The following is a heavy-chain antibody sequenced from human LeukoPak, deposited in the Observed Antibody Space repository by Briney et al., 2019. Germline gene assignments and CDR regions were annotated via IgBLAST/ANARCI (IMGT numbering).Heavy chain of an antibody. CDR3: ARVPGMATIRSYDY. CDR1: GYTFTGYY. CDR2: INPNSGGT. Sequence: ASVKVSCKASGYTFTGYYMHWVRQAPGQGLEWMGWINPNSGGTNYAQKFQGRVTMIRDTSISTAYMELSRLRSDDTAVYYCARVPGMATIRSYDYWGQGTLVTVSS. D-gene: IGHD5-24*01. J-gene: IGHJ4*02. V-gene: IGHV1-2*02.